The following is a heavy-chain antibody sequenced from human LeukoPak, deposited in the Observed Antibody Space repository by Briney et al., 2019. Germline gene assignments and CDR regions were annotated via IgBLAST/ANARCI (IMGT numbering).Heavy chain of an antibody. D-gene: IGHD2-15*01. Sequence: ASVKVSCKASGYTFTSYGISWVRQAPGQGLEWMGWISAYNGNTNYAQKLQGRVTMTTDTSTSTAYMELRSLRSDDTAVYYCARDRLRLGYERTNWFDPWGQGTLVTVSS. V-gene: IGHV1-18*01. CDR2: ISAYNGNT. CDR1: GYTFTSYG. CDR3: ARDRLRLGYERTNWFDP. J-gene: IGHJ5*02.